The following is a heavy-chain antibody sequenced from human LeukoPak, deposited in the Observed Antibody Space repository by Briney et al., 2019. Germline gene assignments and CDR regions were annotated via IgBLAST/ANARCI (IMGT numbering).Heavy chain of an antibody. V-gene: IGHV1-46*01. CDR2: INPSGGST. CDR1: GYTFTSYY. J-gene: IGHJ4*02. Sequence: GASVKVSCKASGYTFTSYYMHWVRQAPGQGLEWMGIINPSGGSTSYAQKFQGRVTMTRDTSTSTVYMELSSLRSEDTAVYYCARDPQPSGSYNPLDYWGQGTLVTVSS. CDR3: ARDPQPSGSYNPLDY. D-gene: IGHD1-26*01.